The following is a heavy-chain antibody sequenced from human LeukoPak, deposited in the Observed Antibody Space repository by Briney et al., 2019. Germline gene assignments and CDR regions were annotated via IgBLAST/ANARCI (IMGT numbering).Heavy chain of an antibody. CDR2: MNPNSGNT. J-gene: IGHJ3*02. D-gene: IGHD3-3*01. CDR3: ARTRGERITIFGVVTVHAFDI. Sequence: GASVTVSCKASGYTFTSYDINWVRQATGQGLEWMGWMNPNSGNTGYAQKFQGRVTMTRNTSISTAYMELSSLRSEDTAVYYCARTRGERITIFGVVTVHAFDIWGQGTMVTVSS. V-gene: IGHV1-8*01. CDR1: GYTFTSYD.